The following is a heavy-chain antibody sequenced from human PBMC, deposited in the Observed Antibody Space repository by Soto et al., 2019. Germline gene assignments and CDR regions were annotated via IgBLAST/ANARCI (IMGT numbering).Heavy chain of an antibody. V-gene: IGHV1-8*01. CDR2: MNPNSGNT. Sequence: QVQLVQSGAEVKKPGASVKVSCKASGYTFTSYDINWVRQATGQGLEWMGWMNPNSGNTGYAKKFQGRVTMTRNTSISKAYMELSSLRSEDTAVYYCARISIYCTHGVCLHYFDYWGQGTLVTVSS. CDR3: ARISIYCTHGVCLHYFDY. D-gene: IGHD2-8*01. J-gene: IGHJ4*02. CDR1: GYTFTSYD.